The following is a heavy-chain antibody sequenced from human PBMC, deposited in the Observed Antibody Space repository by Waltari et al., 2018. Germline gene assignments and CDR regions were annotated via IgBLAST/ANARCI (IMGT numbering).Heavy chain of an antibody. J-gene: IGHJ6*03. CDR1: GGSFSGYY. CDR3: ARGVRKGPPGFGSSYGHHYYYYYYMDV. Sequence: QVQLQQWGAGLLKPSETLSLTCAVYGGSFSGYYWSWIRQPPGTGLEWIGEINHSGSTNYNPSLKSRVTISVDTSKNQFSLKLSSVTAADTAVYYCARGVRKGPPGFGSSYGHHYYYYYYMDVWGKGTTVTVSS. V-gene: IGHV4-34*01. CDR2: INHSGST. D-gene: IGHD5-18*01.